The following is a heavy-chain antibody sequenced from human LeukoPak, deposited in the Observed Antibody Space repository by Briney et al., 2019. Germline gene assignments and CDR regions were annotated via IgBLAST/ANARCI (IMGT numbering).Heavy chain of an antibody. Sequence: PSETLSLTCAVYGGSLSGYYWSWIRQAPGKGLEWIGEINHSGSTNYNPSLKSRVTISVDTSKNQFSLKLSSVTAADTAVYYCASFYMRADWGQGTLVTVSS. J-gene: IGHJ4*02. CDR3: ASFYMRAD. CDR2: INHSGST. V-gene: IGHV4-34*01. CDR1: GGSLSGYY.